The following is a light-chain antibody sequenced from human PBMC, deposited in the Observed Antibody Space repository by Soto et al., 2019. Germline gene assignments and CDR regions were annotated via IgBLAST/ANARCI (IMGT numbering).Light chain of an antibody. Sequence: EVVMTQSPDTLSVSPGERATLSCRASQSVSSNLAWYQQKPGQAPRLLIYGTSSRATGIPDRFSGSGSGTDFTLTISRLEPEDFAVYYCQQYGNSPITFGQGTRLEIK. J-gene: IGKJ5*01. CDR2: GTS. V-gene: IGKV3-20*01. CDR3: QQYGNSPIT. CDR1: QSVSSN.